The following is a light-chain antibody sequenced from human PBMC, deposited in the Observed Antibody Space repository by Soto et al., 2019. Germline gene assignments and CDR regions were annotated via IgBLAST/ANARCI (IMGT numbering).Light chain of an antibody. CDR3: QSYDSSLSGSYV. J-gene: IGLJ1*01. Sequence: QPVLTQPPSVSGAPGQRVTISCTGSSSNIGAGYDVHWYQQLPGTAPKLLIYGSSNRPSGVPDRFSGSKSGTSASLAITGLQAEDEADYYCQSYDSSLSGSYVFGTGTKLTVL. CDR2: GSS. V-gene: IGLV1-40*01. CDR1: SSNIGAGYD.